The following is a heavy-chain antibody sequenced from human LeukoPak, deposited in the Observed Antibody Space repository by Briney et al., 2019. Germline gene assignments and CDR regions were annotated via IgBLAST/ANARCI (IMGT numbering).Heavy chain of an antibody. CDR2: FTPILGIA. Sequence: GASVKVSCKTSGGTFRSYAISWVRQAPGQGLEWMGRFTPILGIANYAQRFQGRVTITADRSTSTTYMELSSLRSEDTAVYYCARDFYSYDSSGPPYYYGLDVWGQGTTVTVSS. CDR1: GGTFRSYA. V-gene: IGHV1-69*04. D-gene: IGHD3-22*01. CDR3: ARDFYSYDSSGPPYYYGLDV. J-gene: IGHJ6*02.